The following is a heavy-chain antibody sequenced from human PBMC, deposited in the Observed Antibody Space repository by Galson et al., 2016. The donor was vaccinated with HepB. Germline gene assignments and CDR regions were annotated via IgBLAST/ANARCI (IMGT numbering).Heavy chain of an antibody. V-gene: IGHV3-30-3*01. CDR2: ISYDGSTK. CDR1: GFMFSSYV. J-gene: IGHJ4*02. D-gene: IGHD3-10*01. Sequence: SLRLSCAASGFMFSSYVMHWVRQAPGKGLEWVAVISYDGSTKYYADSVKGRFSISRDNSKNTLYLQMNSLRAEDTAVYYCARVGVLLWFGHIDYWGQGTLVTVSS. CDR3: ARVGVLLWFGHIDY.